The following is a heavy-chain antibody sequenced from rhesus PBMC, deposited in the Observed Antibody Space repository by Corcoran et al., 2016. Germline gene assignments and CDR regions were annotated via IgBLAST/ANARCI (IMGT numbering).Heavy chain of an antibody. J-gene: IGHJ6*01. CDR3: ATTGTGTIYYGLDS. CDR1: GGSISGYY. Sequence: QVKLQQWGEGLVKPSETLSLTCAVYGGSISGYYWSWTRQPPGQGLEWIGNIDGNSASTNYNPSLKNRVTISKDTSKNQFSLKLSSVTAADTAVYYCATTGTGTIYYGLDSWGQGVVVTVSS. CDR2: IDGNSAST. V-gene: IGHV4-73*01. D-gene: IGHD1-26*01.